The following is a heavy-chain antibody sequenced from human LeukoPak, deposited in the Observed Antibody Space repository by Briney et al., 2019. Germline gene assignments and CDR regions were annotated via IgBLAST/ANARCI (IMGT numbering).Heavy chain of an antibody. D-gene: IGHD5-18*01. V-gene: IGHV4-39*01. CDR1: GGSISSISSNN. CDR2: IHYIGST. Sequence: SETLSLTCAVSGGSISSISSNNWAWIRQPPGKGLELIAAIHYIGSTYYNPSFMSRVTISVDTSKNQFSLKLNSLTATDTAVYYCARLPTGYPNWFDTWGQGILVTVSS. CDR3: ARLPTGYPNWFDT. J-gene: IGHJ5*02.